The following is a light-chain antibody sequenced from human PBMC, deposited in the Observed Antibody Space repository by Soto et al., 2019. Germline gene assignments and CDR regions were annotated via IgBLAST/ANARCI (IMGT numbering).Light chain of an antibody. CDR2: DVS. CDR3: CSYAGSYSVV. CDR1: SSDVGGYNY. Sequence: QSALTRPRSVSESPGQSVTISCTGTSSDVGGYNYVSWYQHHPGKAPKLMIYDVSKRPSGVPDRFSGSKSGNTASLTISGLQAEDEADYYCCSYAGSYSVVFGGGTKLTVL. V-gene: IGLV2-11*01. J-gene: IGLJ2*01.